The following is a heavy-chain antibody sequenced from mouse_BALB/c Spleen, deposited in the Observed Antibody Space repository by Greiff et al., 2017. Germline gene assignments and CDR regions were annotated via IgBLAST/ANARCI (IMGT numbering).Heavy chain of an antibody. CDR3: AREILLLMDY. V-gene: IGHV5-4*02. CDR1: GFTFSDYY. CDR2: ISDGGSYT. D-gene: IGHD2-1*01. J-gene: IGHJ4*01. Sequence: EVKLMESGGGLVKPGGSLKLSCAASGFTFSDYYMYWVRQTPEKRLEWVATISDGGSYTYYPDSVKGRFTISRDNAKNNLYLQMSSLKSEDTAMYYCAREILLLMDYWGQGTSVTVSS.